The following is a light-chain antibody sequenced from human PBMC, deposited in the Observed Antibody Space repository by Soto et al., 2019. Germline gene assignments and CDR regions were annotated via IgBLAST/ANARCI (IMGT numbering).Light chain of an antibody. CDR3: QQYDTSPRYT. Sequence: EIVLTQSPGTLSLSPGERATLSCRASQSVSSTYLAWYQQKPGQAPRLLIYGASSRATGIPDRFSGSRSGTDFTLTISTLEPEDFAMYYCQQYDTSPRYTFGQGTKLEIK. CDR1: QSVSSTY. V-gene: IGKV3-20*01. CDR2: GAS. J-gene: IGKJ2*01.